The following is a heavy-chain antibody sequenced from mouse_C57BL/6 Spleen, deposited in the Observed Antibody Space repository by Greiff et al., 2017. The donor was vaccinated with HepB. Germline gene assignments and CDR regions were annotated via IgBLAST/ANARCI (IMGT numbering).Heavy chain of an antibody. CDR3: ASQYYGSQGNDFDY. CDR1: GYTFTSYW. D-gene: IGHD1-1*01. J-gene: IGHJ2*01. V-gene: IGHV1-69*01. Sequence: QVQLQQPGAELVMPGASVKLSCKASGYTFTSYWMHWVKQRPGQGLEWIGEIDPSDSYTNYNQKFKGKSTLTVDKSSSTAYMQLSSLTSEDSAVYYCASQYYGSQGNDFDYWGQGTTLTVSS. CDR2: IDPSDSYT.